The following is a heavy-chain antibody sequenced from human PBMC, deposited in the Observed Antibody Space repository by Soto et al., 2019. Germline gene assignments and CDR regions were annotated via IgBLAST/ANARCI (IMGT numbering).Heavy chain of an antibody. V-gene: IGHV1-69*01. CDR3: ARDSIAAAATGWFDP. CDR2: IIPIFGTA. Sequence: SLKVSCNSSGGTYSIDAISWVRQKPGQGLEWMGGIIPIFGTANYAQKFQGRVTITADESTSTAYMELSSLRSEDTAVYYCARDSIAAAATGWFDPWGQGTLVTVSS. D-gene: IGHD6-13*01. CDR1: GGTYSIDA. J-gene: IGHJ5*02.